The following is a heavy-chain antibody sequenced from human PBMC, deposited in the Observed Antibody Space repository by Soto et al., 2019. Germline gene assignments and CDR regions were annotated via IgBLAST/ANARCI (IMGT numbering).Heavy chain of an antibody. Sequence: SLRLSCSASLFTVSSSYVALVRHSPLKLLEWVSIIYSGGSALYADSVKGRFTISRDNSKNTLFLQMNSLRAEDTAVYYCARDHFYYDSSGYYYRYGMEVWGQGTTVTVSS. V-gene: IGHV3-53*01. CDR2: IYSGGSA. D-gene: IGHD3-22*01. J-gene: IGHJ6*02. CDR3: ARDHFYYDSSGYYYRYGMEV. CDR1: LFTVSSSY.